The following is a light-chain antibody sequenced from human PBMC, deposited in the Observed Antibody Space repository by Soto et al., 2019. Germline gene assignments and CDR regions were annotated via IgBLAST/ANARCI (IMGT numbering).Light chain of an antibody. CDR2: AAF. CDR1: QDINNF. Sequence: DIQLTQSPSFLSASVGDRITITCRASQDINNFLAWYQQKSGTAPKLLIYAAFTLQRGVPARFSGGGSATDFTLTISSLKSEDSAFYFCQSYNYWSFASGLGTRLEI. J-gene: IGKJ2*01. CDR3: QSYNYWSFA. V-gene: IGKV1-9*01.